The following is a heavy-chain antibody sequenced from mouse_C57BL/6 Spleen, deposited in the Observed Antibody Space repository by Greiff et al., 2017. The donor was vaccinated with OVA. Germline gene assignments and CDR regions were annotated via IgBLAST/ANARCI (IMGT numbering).Heavy chain of an antibody. D-gene: IGHD2-4*01. J-gene: IGHJ3*01. V-gene: IGHV5-4*03. CDR1: GFTFSSYA. Sequence: EVKLVESGGGLVKPGGSLKLSCAASGFTFSSYAMSWVRQTPEKRLEWVATISDGGSYTYYPDNVKGRFTISRDNAKNNLYLQMSHLKSEDTAMYYCARAGDYDGGLFAYWGQGTLVTVSA. CDR2: ISDGGSYT. CDR3: ARAGDYDGGLFAY.